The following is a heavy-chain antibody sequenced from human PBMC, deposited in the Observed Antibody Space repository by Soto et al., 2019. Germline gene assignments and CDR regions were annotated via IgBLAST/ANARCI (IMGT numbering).Heavy chain of an antibody. CDR1: VGSISSGGYY. J-gene: IGHJ4*02. CDR3: VRGVAH. CDR2: IYYSGST. D-gene: IGHD2-15*01. V-gene: IGHV4-31*03. Sequence: TLSLTCTVSVGSISSGGYYWSWIRQHPGKGLEWIGYIYYSGSTSSNPSLKSRVTISVDTSKNQFSLKLSSVSAADTAVYYCVRGVAHWGQGTLVTVS.